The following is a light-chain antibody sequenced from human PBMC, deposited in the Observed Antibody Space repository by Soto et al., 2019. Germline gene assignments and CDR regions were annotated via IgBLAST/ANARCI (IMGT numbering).Light chain of an antibody. CDR2: AAS. J-gene: IGKJ4*01. V-gene: IGKV1-9*01. Sequence: DIQLTQSPSFLSASVGDRVTITCRASQGISSYLAWYQQKPGKAPKLLIYAASTLQSGVPSRFSGSGAGTEFTLTISSLQPEDLETYYCQQLNSYPLTFGGGTKVEIK. CDR3: QQLNSYPLT. CDR1: QGISSY.